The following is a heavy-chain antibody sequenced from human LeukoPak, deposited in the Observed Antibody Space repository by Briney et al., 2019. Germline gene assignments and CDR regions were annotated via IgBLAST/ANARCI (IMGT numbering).Heavy chain of an antibody. V-gene: IGHV3-7*04. CDR1: GXTFSSYW. D-gene: IGHD2/OR15-2a*01. CDR2: IKEDGNEK. CDR3: ARNRFALDI. J-gene: IGHJ3*02. Sequence: GGSLRLSCAASGXTFSSYWVSWVRQAPGKGLEWVANIKEDGNEKTYVDSVKGRFTISRDNAKNSLYLQMNSLRVEDTAVYYCARNRFALDIWGQGTIVTVSS.